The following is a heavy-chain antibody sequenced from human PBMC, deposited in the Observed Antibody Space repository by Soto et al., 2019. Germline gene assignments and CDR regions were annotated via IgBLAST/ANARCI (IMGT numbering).Heavy chain of an antibody. CDR1: GDTIPSVY. Sequence: SETLSLTCSVSGDTIPSVYWNWIRQPPGKRLGWIGYMYYTGSTRYNPSLGSRVTFSVDASKNQFSLNLSSVTAADTAVYYCARGFYDTGGYSSPFDIWGQGILVT. J-gene: IGHJ5*02. CDR2: MYYTGST. V-gene: IGHV4-59*01. D-gene: IGHD3-22*01. CDR3: ARGFYDTGGYSSPFDI.